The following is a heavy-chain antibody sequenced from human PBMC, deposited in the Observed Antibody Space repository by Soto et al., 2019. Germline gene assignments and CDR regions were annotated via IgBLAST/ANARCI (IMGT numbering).Heavy chain of an antibody. V-gene: IGHV1-8*01. CDR1: GHKFSSYD. CDR3: GYNGDARRGYGYFDY. Sequence: WASVKVSCKVSGHKFSSYDINWVRQAPRQGLEWMGWMNPASGDTGYALKFQGSVTMTRDTSISTAYMKLSSVRSEDTGVYFCGYNGDARRGYGYFDYWGQGTLVTVSS. D-gene: IGHD1-26*01. J-gene: IGHJ4*02. CDR2: MNPASGDT.